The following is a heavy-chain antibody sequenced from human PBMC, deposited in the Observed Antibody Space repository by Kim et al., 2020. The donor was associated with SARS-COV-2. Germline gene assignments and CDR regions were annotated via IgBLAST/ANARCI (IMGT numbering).Heavy chain of an antibody. Sequence: GGSLRLSCAASGFTFSDYYMSWIRQAPGKGLEWVSYISSSSSYTNYADSVKGRFTISRDNAKNSLYLQMNSLRAEDTAVYYCARVGDCGGDCYPLGAFDIWGQGTMVTVSS. CDR2: ISSSSSYT. D-gene: IGHD2-21*02. V-gene: IGHV3-11*05. J-gene: IGHJ3*02. CDR3: ARVGDCGGDCYPLGAFDI. CDR1: GFTFSDYY.